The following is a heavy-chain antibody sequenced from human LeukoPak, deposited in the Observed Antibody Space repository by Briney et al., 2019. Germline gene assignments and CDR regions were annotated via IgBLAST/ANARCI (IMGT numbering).Heavy chain of an antibody. J-gene: IGHJ4*02. CDR3: AAVRGVMGY. V-gene: IGHV3-72*01. D-gene: IGHD3-10*02. CDR2: IRDKADSYTT. Sequence: PGGSLRLSCAASGFTFSDHHMDWVRQAPGKGLEWVGRIRDKADSYTTEYAASVKGRFTISRDDSKNSLSLQMNSLKTEDTAVYYCAAVRGVMGYWGQGTLVTVSS. CDR1: GFTFSDHH.